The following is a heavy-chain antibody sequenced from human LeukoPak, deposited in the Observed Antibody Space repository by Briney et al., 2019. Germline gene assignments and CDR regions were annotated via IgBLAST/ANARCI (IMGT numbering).Heavy chain of an antibody. CDR1: GGSISSSSYY. CDR3: ARGGMTTVTRGAFDI. CDR2: IYYSGST. J-gene: IGHJ3*02. D-gene: IGHD4-17*01. Sequence: PSETLSLTCTVSGGSISSSSYYWGWIRQPPGKGLEWIGSIYYSGSTYYNPSLKSRVTISVDTSKNQFSLKLSSVTAADTAVYYCARGGMTTVTRGAFDIWGQGTMVTVPS. V-gene: IGHV4-39*01.